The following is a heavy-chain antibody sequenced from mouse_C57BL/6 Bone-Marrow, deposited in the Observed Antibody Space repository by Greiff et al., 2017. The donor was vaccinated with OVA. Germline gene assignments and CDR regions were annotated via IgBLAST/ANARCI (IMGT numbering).Heavy chain of an antibody. D-gene: IGHD1-3*01. Sequence: QVQLQQPGAELVKPGASVKLSCKASGYTFTSYWMQWVKQRPGQGLEWIGEIDPSDSYTNYNQKFKGKATLTVDTSSSTAYMQLSSLTSEDSAVYYCAILNLVDYWGQGTTLTVSS. J-gene: IGHJ2*01. CDR1: GYTFTSYW. V-gene: IGHV1-50*01. CDR3: AILNLVDY. CDR2: IDPSDSYT.